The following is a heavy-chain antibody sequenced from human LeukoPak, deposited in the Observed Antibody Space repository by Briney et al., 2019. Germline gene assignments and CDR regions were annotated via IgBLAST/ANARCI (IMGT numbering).Heavy chain of an antibody. D-gene: IGHD3-3*01. CDR2: IFYSGST. CDR1: GFTFSSYA. J-gene: IGHJ4*02. CDR3: ARGDGNYDYFDY. V-gene: IGHV4-59*01. Sequence: GSLRLSCAASGFTFSSYAMSWIRQPPGKGLEWVGYIFYSGSTNYIPSLKSRVTISVDTSKNQFSLKLSSVTAADTAVYYCARGDGNYDYFDYWGQGTLVTVSS.